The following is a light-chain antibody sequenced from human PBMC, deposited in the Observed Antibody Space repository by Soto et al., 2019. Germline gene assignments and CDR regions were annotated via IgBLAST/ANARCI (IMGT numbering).Light chain of an antibody. V-gene: IGKV1-5*03. CDR3: QQYDT. J-gene: IGKJ1*01. CDR1: QSISTG. CDR2: KSS. Sequence: DIQMTQSPSTLSASVGDRVTITCRASQSISTGLAWYQQKPGKAPKLLIYKSSSLESGVPSRFSGSGSGTEFTLTISSLQPDDFATYYCQQYDTFGQGTKVEIK.